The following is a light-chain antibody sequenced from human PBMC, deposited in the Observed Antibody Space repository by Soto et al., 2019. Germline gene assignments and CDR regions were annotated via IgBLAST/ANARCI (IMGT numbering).Light chain of an antibody. J-gene: IGKJ5*01. V-gene: IGKV1-17*01. CDR2: AAS. Sequence: DIHMTQSPSSLSSSVGDIVTITCRASQGIRNDLAWYQQKPGKAPKRLIYAASSLQSGVPSRFSGSRSGTEFTLTISSLQPEDFATYYCLQHNTYPRTFGQGTRLEIK. CDR1: QGIRND. CDR3: LQHNTYPRT.